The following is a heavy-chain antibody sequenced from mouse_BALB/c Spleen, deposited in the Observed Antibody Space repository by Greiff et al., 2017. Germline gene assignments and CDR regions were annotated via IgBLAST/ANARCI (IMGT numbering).Heavy chain of an antibody. J-gene: IGHJ3*01. CDR1: GYTFTSYY. CDR3: ARGGITTATAWFAY. D-gene: IGHD1-2*01. V-gene: IGHV1S56*01. Sequence: QVQLQQSGPELVKPGASVRISCKASGYTFTSYYIHWVKQRPGQGLEWIGWIYPGNVNTKYNEKFKGKATLTADKSSSTAYMQLSSLTSEDSAVYFCARGGITTATAWFAYWGQGTLVTVSA. CDR2: IYPGNVNT.